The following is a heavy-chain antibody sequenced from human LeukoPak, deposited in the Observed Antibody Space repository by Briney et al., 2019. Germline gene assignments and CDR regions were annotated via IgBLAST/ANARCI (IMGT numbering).Heavy chain of an antibody. CDR2: MNPNSGNT. D-gene: IGHD3-22*01. CDR1: GYTFTSYD. Sequence: GASVKVSSKASGYTFTSYDINWVRQATGQGLEWMGWMNPNSGNTGYAQKFQGRVTMTRNTSVSTAYMELSSLRSEDTAVYYCARASTDYYDSSGQSGYWGQGTLVTVSS. V-gene: IGHV1-8*01. J-gene: IGHJ4*02. CDR3: ARASTDYYDSSGQSGY.